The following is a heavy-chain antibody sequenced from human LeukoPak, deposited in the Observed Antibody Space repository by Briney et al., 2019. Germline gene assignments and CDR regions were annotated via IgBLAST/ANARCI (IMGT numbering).Heavy chain of an antibody. CDR2: ISGSGGII. CDR3: AKDLPDYGDYIEGY. J-gene: IGHJ4*02. D-gene: IGHD4-17*01. V-gene: IGHV3-23*01. Sequence: PGGSLRLSCAASGFTFSGFGMSWVRQAPGEGLEWVSTISGSGGIIDYADSVKGRFTFSRDNSRNMVYLQMNSLRAEDTAVYYCAKDLPDYGDYIEGYWGQGTLVTVSS. CDR1: GFTFSGFG.